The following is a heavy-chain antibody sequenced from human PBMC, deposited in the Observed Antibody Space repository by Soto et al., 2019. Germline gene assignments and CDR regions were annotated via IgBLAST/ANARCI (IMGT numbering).Heavy chain of an antibody. Sequence: GETLKISCKGSGYSFTSYWISWVRQMPGKGLEWMGRIDPSDSYTNYSPSFQGHVTISADQSLSTAYLQWSSLKASDTAMYYCARHPRPYYYDSSGELGDYWGQGPLVTVSS. CDR2: IDPSDSYT. CDR1: GYSFTSYW. J-gene: IGHJ4*02. CDR3: ARHPRPYYYDSSGELGDY. D-gene: IGHD3-22*01. V-gene: IGHV5-10-1*01.